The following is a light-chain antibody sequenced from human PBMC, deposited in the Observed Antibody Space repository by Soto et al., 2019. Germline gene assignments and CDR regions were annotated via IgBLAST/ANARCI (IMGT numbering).Light chain of an antibody. J-gene: IGLJ2*01. Sequence: QTVMTQEPSLTVSPGGTVTLTCASSTGAVTSGNYPNWFQQKPGQAPRALIYSTNNRHSWTPVRFSGSLLGGKAALTLSGVQPEDEADYYCLLFHGDGQVFGGGTKLTVL. V-gene: IGLV7-43*01. CDR2: STN. CDR1: TGAVTSGNY. CDR3: LLFHGDGQV.